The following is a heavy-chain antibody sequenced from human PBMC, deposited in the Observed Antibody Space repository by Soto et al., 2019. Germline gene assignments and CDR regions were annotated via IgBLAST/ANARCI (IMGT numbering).Heavy chain of an antibody. D-gene: IGHD3-10*01. J-gene: IGHJ4*02. Sequence: QVQLVQSGAEVKKPGSSVKVSCKASGGTFSSYTISWVRQAPGQGLEWMGRIIPILGIANYAQKFQGRVTITADKSTNTAYMELSSLRSEDTAVYYCAIGNMVRGYLLDYWGQGTLVTVSS. CDR1: GGTFSSYT. V-gene: IGHV1-69*02. CDR2: IIPILGIA. CDR3: AIGNMVRGYLLDY.